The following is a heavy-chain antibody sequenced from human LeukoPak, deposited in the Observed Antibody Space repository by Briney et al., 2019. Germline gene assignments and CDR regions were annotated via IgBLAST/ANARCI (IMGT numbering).Heavy chain of an antibody. CDR2: IYHSGST. V-gene: IGHV4-4*02. CDR3: ARDPNGSGWFDY. D-gene: IGHD6-19*01. CDR1: GGSISSSNW. J-gene: IGHJ5*01. Sequence: SETLSLTCAVSGGSISSSNWWSWVRQPPGKGLEWIGEIYHSGSTNYSPSLKSRVTISVDKSKNQFSLKLSSVTAADTAVYYCARDPNGSGWFDYWGQGTLVTVSS.